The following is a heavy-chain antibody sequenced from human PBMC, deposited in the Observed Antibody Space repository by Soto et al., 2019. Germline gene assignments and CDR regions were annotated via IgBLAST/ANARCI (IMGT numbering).Heavy chain of an antibody. CDR3: VKKSCSHRRCYTGWFFDL. V-gene: IGHV3-23*01. CDR2: ISGSGRST. Sequence: EVQVLESGGGLVQPGGSLRLSCAASGFTFNTFGMNWVRQAPGKGLEWVSAISGSGRSTYYADSVKGRFTISRDNSKNMVYLQMNSLRVEDTATYYCVKKSCSHRRCYTGWFFDLWGRGTLVTVSS. CDR1: GFTFNTFG. J-gene: IGHJ2*01. D-gene: IGHD2-15*01.